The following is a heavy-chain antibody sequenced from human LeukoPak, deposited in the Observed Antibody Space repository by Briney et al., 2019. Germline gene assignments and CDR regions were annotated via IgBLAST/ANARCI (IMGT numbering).Heavy chain of an antibody. J-gene: IGHJ6*02. CDR3: ARDRGYSYGYGYYYYYGMDV. Sequence: SETLSLTCTVSGGSISSYYWSWIRQPPGKGLEWIGYIYYSGSTNYNPSLKSRVTISVDTSKNQFSLKLSSVTAADTAVYYCARDRGYSYGYGYYYYYGMDVWGQGTTVTVSS. CDR2: IYYSGST. D-gene: IGHD5-18*01. CDR1: GGSISSYY. V-gene: IGHV4-59*01.